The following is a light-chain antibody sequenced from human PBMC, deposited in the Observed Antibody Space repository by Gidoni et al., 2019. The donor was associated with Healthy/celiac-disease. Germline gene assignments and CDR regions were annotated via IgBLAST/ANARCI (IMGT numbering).Light chain of an antibody. V-gene: IGLV1-40*01. CDR3: QSYDSSLSGWV. Sequence: QSVLPHPPSVSRAPGQRVTISCTGSSSNIGAGYDVHWYQQLPGTAPKLLIYGNSNRPSGVPDRFSGSKSGTSASLAITGLQAEDEADYYCQSYDSSLSGWVFGGGTKLTVL. CDR2: GNS. CDR1: SSNIGAGYD. J-gene: IGLJ3*02.